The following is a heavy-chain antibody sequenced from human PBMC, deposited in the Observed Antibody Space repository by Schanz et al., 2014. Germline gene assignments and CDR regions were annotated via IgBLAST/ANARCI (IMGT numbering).Heavy chain of an antibody. J-gene: IGHJ6*02. V-gene: IGHV1-8*01. Sequence: QVHLVQSGAEVKKPGASVKVSCKASGYTFTSYDINWVRQATGQGLEWMGWMNPNSGNTGYTQKFQGRVTMTRNTSITTAYMELSSLRSEDTAVYYCARGFLGSSSVHYYYGMDVWGQGTTVTVSS. CDR3: ARGFLGSSSVHYYYGMDV. CDR2: MNPNSGNT. D-gene: IGHD6-6*01. CDR1: GYTFTSYD.